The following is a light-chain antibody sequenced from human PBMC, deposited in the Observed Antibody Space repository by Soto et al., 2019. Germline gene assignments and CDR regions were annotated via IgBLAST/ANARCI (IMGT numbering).Light chain of an antibody. V-gene: IGKV1-39*01. J-gene: IGKJ1*01. CDR1: QISATY. CDR2: EAS. CDR3: QQTYTNPQT. Sequence: DIEMTQSPSSLSASVGDRATITCRASQISATYINWYQQKSGSAPRLLIYEASGLQSGVPSRFSGSGSGTHFVLTISNFQPEDSATYFCQQTYTNPQTFGHGTKVDI.